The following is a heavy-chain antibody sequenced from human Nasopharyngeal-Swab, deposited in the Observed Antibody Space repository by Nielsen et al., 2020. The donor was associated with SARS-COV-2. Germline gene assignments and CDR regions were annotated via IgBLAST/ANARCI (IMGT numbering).Heavy chain of an antibody. V-gene: IGHV3-74*01. CDR2: INSDGSST. CDR3: VKDMGTVTAGLGY. J-gene: IGHJ4*02. Sequence: GGSLRLSCAASGFTFSSYWMHWVRQAPGKGLVWVSRINSDGSSTSYADSVKGRFTISRDNAKNTLYLQMNSLRAEDTAVYYCVKDMGTVTAGLGYWGQGTLVTVSA. D-gene: IGHD2-21*02. CDR1: GFTFSSYW.